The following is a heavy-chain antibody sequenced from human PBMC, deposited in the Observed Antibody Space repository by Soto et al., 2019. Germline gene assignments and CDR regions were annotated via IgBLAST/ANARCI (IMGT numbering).Heavy chain of an antibody. Sequence: QVQLQESDPGLVKPSGTLSLTCAVSGGSINSSYWWSWVRQPPGKGLEWIGEVYHSGDTNYTPSRQSRVTISVDKARNQYSLKLSSVPAADTAVYYCARARSTWTLYYFDSWGQGTLVTVSS. CDR1: GGSINSSYW. CDR3: ARARSTWTLYYFDS. CDR2: VYHSGDT. V-gene: IGHV4-4*02. D-gene: IGHD6-13*01. J-gene: IGHJ4*02.